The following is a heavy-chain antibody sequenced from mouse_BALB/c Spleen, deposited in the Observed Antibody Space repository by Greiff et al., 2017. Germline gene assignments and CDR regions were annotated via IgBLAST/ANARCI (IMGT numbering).Heavy chain of an antibody. CDR3: ARNGTYYGYPDY. Sequence: EVKVVESGGGLVKLGGSLKLSCAASGFTFSSYYMSWVRQTPEKRLELVAAINSNGGSTYYPDTVKGRFTISRDNAKNTLYLQMSSLKSEDTALYYCARNGTYYGYPDYWGQGTTLTVSS. V-gene: IGHV5-6-2*01. CDR2: INSNGGST. D-gene: IGHD1-2*01. J-gene: IGHJ2*01. CDR1: GFTFSSYY.